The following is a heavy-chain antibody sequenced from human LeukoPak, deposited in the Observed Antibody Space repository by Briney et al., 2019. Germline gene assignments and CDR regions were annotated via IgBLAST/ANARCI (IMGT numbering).Heavy chain of an antibody. J-gene: IGHJ4*02. CDR3: ARDPGGMVVTRGFDY. Sequence: SQTLSLTCTVSGGSISSGSYYWSWIRQPAGKGLEWIGRIYNSGSTNYNPSLKSRVTLSVDTSKNQFSLKLSSVTAADTAVYYCARDPGGMVVTRGFDYWGQGTLVTVSS. D-gene: IGHD4-23*01. CDR1: GGSISSGSYY. V-gene: IGHV4-61*02. CDR2: IYNSGST.